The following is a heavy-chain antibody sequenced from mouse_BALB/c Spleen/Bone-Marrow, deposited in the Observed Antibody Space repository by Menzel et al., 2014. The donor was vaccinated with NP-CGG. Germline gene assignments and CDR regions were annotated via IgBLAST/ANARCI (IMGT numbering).Heavy chain of an antibody. V-gene: IGHV1-77*01. J-gene: IGHJ3*01. CDR2: IYPGNGNT. CDR1: GFTFTDYY. D-gene: IGHD2-14*01. Sequence: QVQLQQSGAELARPGASVKLSCKASGFTFTDYYINWVRRRTGQCLEWCGEIYPGNGNTYYNEKFKGKATLTADKSSSTGCMQLNSLTSEDSAVYFYARGGYYRYDGFAYWGQGTLVTVSA. CDR3: ARGGYYRYDGFAY.